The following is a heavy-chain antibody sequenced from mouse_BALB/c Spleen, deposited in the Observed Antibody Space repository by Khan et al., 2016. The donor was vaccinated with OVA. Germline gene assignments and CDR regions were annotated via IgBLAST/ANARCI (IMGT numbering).Heavy chain of an antibody. CDR2: ISTYSGNT. J-gene: IGHJ2*01. CDR1: GYTFTDYA. V-gene: IGHV1S137*01. D-gene: IGHD2-3*01. Sequence: QVQLQQSGPELVRPGVSVKISCKGSGYTFTDYAMHWVKQSHAQSLEWIGLISTYSGNTNYNQKFKGKATMTVDTSSSTAYMELARLTSEDSAIYYFARAAYDGYYDYWGQGTTLTVSS. CDR3: ARAAYDGYYDY.